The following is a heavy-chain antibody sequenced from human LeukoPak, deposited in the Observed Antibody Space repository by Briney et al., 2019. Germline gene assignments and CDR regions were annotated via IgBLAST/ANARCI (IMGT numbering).Heavy chain of an antibody. CDR2: ISGSGGTT. V-gene: IGHV3-23*01. J-gene: IGHJ4*02. CDR3: AKGSPRTDGLVY. CDR1: GGSISSGGYY. Sequence: LSLTCTVSGGSISSGGYYWSWIRQHPGKGLEWVSTISGSGGTTYYADSVKGRFTISRDNSENTLYLQMNSPRAEDTAVYYCAKGSPRTDGLVYWGQGTLVTVSS. D-gene: IGHD3/OR15-3a*01.